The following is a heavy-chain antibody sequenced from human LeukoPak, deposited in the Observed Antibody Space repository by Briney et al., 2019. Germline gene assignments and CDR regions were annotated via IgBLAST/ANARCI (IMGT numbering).Heavy chain of an antibody. Sequence: GGSLRLSCAASGFTFSNVWVRWVRQAPGEGLEWVGRIKSKTDGGTTDYAAPVKGRFTISRDDSKNTLYMQMNSLKTEDTAVYYCTTWHAPFPRLYSSDGWGQGTLVTVSS. CDR3: TTWHAPFPRLYSSDG. CDR1: GFTFSNVW. CDR2: IKSKTDGGTT. D-gene: IGHD5-18*01. V-gene: IGHV3-15*01. J-gene: IGHJ4*02.